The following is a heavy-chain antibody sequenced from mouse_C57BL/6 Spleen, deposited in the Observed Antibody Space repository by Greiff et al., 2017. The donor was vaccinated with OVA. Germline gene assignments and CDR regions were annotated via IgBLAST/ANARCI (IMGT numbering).Heavy chain of an antibody. CDR1: GYTFTSYW. D-gene: IGHD3-3*01. J-gene: IGHJ2*01. CDR3: AREGHY. V-gene: IGHV1-50*01. CDR2: IDPSDSYT. Sequence: QVQLQPGAELVKPGASVKLSCKASGYTFTSYWMQWVKQRPGQGLEWIGEIDPSDSYTNYNQKFKGKATLTVDTSSSTAYMQLSSLTSEDSAVYYCAREGHYWGQGTTLTVSS.